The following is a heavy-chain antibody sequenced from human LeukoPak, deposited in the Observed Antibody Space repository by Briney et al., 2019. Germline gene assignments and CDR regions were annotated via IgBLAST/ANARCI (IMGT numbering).Heavy chain of an antibody. Sequence: NPSETLSLTCAVYGGSFSGYYWNWIRQPPGKGLEWIGEINHSGSTNYNLSLKSRVTISADMSKKQVSLKLSSVTAADTAVYYCARDEGGGGYWGQGTLVTVSS. CDR3: ARDEGGGGY. J-gene: IGHJ4*02. CDR2: INHSGST. D-gene: IGHD3-16*01. CDR1: GGSFSGYY. V-gene: IGHV4-34*01.